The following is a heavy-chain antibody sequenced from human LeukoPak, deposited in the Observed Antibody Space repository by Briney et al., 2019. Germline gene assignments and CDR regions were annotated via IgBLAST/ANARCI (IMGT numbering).Heavy chain of an antibody. V-gene: IGHV1-2*02. CDR2: INPNNGGT. D-gene: IGHD1-1*01. CDR1: GYTITGYY. CDR3: GRDRHWNQGNFDY. Sequence: ASVTVSCKAFGYTITGYYIHWVRQAPGQGLEWMGWINPNNGGTNSAQKFQGRVTMTRDTSIGTAYMELNRLTYDDTAVYYCGRDRHWNQGNFDYWGQGTLDPVSS. J-gene: IGHJ4*02.